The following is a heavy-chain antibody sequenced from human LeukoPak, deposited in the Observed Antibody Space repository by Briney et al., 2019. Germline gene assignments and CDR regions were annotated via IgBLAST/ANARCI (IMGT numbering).Heavy chain of an antibody. CDR2: INPSGGST. CDR3: ARAPGIDSSGYFNRREFDY. V-gene: IGHV1-46*01. D-gene: IGHD3-22*01. Sequence: GASVKVSCKTPGHIFTSYYMNWVQQAPGQGLEWMGIINPSGGSTSYAQKFQGRVTMTRDTSTSTVYMELSSLRSEDTAVYYCARAPGIDSSGYFNRREFDYWGQGTLVTVSS. J-gene: IGHJ4*02. CDR1: GHIFTSYY.